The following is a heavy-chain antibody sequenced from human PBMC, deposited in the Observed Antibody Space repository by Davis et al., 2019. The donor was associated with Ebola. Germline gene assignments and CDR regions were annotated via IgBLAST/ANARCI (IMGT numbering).Heavy chain of an antibody. Sequence: PSETLSLTCTVSGGSISSSSYYWGWIRQPPGKGLEWIGSIYYSGSTYYNPSLKSRVTISVDTSKNQFSLKLSSVTAADTAVYYCARHREGGAVAGLIDYWGQGTLVTVSS. CDR2: IYYSGST. CDR3: ARHREGGAVAGLIDY. CDR1: GGSISSSSYY. V-gene: IGHV4-39*01. J-gene: IGHJ4*02. D-gene: IGHD6-19*01.